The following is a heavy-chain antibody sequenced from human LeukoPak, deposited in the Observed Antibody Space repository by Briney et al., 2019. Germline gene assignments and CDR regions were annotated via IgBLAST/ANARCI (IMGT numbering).Heavy chain of an antibody. CDR2: INHSGST. J-gene: IGHJ4*02. D-gene: IGHD6-6*01. CDR1: GGSFSGYY. CDR3: ARGVAARAFDY. V-gene: IGHV4-34*01. Sequence: SETLSLTCAVYGGSFSGYYWSWIRQPPGKGLEWIGEINHSGSTNYNPSLKSRVTISVDTSKNQFSLKLSSVTAADTAVYYCARGVAARAFDYWGQGTLITVSS.